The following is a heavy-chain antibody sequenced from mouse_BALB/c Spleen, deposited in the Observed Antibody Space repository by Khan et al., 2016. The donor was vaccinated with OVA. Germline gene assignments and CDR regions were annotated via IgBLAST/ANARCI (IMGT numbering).Heavy chain of an antibody. CDR2: IFPGDDST. V-gene: IGHV1-85*01. D-gene: IGHD1-1*01. Sequence: QVQLQQSGAELVKPGASVKLSCKASGYTFTSYDINWVRQRPEQGLEWIGWIFPGDDSTKYNEKFKGKATLTSDKSSSTAYMQLSRLTSDDSAVYFCAVRYYGGSLYWDFDVWGAGTTVTVSS. CDR3: AVRYYGGSLYWDFDV. J-gene: IGHJ1*01. CDR1: GYTFTSYD.